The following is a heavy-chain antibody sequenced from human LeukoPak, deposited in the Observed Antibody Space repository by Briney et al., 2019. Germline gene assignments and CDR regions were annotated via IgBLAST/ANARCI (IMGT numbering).Heavy chain of an antibody. J-gene: IGHJ5*02. CDR2: IKQEGSEK. D-gene: IGHD3-10*01. CDR1: GFTFSSYW. V-gene: IGHV3-7*01. CDR3: AGHRDGSGSYLGNWFDP. Sequence: GGSLRLSCAASGFTFSSYWMGWVRQAPGKGLEWVANIKQEGSEKYYVDSVKGRFTISRDNPKHSLYLQMNSLRAEDTAVYYCAGHRDGSGSYLGNWFDPWGQGTLVTVSS.